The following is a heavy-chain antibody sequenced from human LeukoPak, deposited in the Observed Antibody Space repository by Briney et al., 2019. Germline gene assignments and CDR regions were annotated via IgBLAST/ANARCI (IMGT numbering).Heavy chain of an antibody. CDR2: TYYRSKWYN. V-gene: IGHV6-1*01. CDR1: GDSVSSNHAA. CDR3: AKGSLQGGFDF. Sequence: NASETLSLTCAISGDSVSSNHAAWNWIRQSPSSGLEWLGMTYYRSKWYNDYAVSVKSRIIINPETSTNQFSLQLNSVTPEDTAVYYCAKGSLQGGFDFWGQGTLVIVSS. J-gene: IGHJ4*02. D-gene: IGHD3-16*01.